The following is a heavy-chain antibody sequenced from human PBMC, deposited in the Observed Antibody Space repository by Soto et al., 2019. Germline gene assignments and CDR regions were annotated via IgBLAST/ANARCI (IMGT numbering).Heavy chain of an antibody. V-gene: IGHV1-58*01. J-gene: IGHJ4*02. CDR1: GFTFTSSA. Sequence: SVKVSCKASGFTFTSSAVQWVRQARGQRLEWIGWIVVGSGNTNYAQKFQERVTITRDMSTSTAYMELSSLRSEDTAVYYCAAYAGYYHDSSGYYFCGQVTLVTVSP. CDR3: AAYAGYYHDSSGYYF. CDR2: IVVGSGNT. D-gene: IGHD3-22*01.